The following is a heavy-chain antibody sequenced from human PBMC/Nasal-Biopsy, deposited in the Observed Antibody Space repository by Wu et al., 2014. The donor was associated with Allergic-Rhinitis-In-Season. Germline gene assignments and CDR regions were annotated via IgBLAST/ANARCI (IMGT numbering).Heavy chain of an antibody. CDR3: AKGATGGINWFDS. J-gene: IGHJ5*01. V-gene: IGHV3-23*01. CDR1: GFTFSSYA. D-gene: IGHD1-26*01. Sequence: LRLSCAASGFTFSSYAMSWVRQAPGKGLEWLPCLSGSGARTFYADSVRGRFTISRDNSKNTLYLQMNSLRVEDTAVYYCAKGATGGINWFDSWGQGSLVTVSS. CDR2: LSGSGART.